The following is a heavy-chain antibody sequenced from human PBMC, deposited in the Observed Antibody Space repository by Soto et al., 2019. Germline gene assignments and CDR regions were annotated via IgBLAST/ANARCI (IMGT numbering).Heavy chain of an antibody. Sequence: VGSLRLSCAASGFIFSDYSMSWVRQSPGKGLEGVANIKQDGGEEDYVDSVKGRLTISRDNAKNSLYLQMNSLRAEDTAVYYCARVYYESRGPTKYRAFDFWGQGTMVTVSS. J-gene: IGHJ3*01. D-gene: IGHD3-22*01. V-gene: IGHV3-7*01. CDR3: ARVYYESRGPTKYRAFDF. CDR1: GFIFSDYS. CDR2: IKQDGGEE.